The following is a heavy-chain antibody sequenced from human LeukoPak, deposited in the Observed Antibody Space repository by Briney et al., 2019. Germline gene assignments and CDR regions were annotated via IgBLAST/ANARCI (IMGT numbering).Heavy chain of an antibody. J-gene: IGHJ3*02. CDR2: ISSSSSYI. CDR3: ARGLFLSGYLDAFDI. Sequence: GGSLRLSCAAFGFIFGTYSMNWVRQAPGKGLEWVSYISSSSSYIYYADSVKGRFTISRDNAKNSLYLQMNGLRAEDTAVYYCARGLFLSGYLDAFDIWGQGTVVTVSS. D-gene: IGHD3-22*01. V-gene: IGHV3-21*05. CDR1: GFIFGTYS.